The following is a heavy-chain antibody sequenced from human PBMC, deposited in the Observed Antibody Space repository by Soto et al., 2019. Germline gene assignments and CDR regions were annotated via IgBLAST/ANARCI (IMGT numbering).Heavy chain of an antibody. J-gene: IGHJ5*01. CDR3: VRALRHTGLVYTLLDT. D-gene: IGHD3-9*01. Sequence: SETLSLTCTVSGASVSSGAYYWGWVRQPPGKGLEWVGYIYESGYTYYNTSLKSRLTISLDRSNNQFSLGLTSVTAADTAVYYCVRALRHTGLVYTLLDTWGYGTLVTVSS. CDR2: IYESGYT. V-gene: IGHV4-31*03. CDR1: GASVSSGAYY.